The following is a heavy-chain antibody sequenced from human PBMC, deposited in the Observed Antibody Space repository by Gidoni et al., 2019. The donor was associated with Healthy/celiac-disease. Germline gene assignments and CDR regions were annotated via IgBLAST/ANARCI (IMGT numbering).Heavy chain of an antibody. CDR1: TSYG. Sequence: TSYGISWVRQAPGQGLEWMGWISAYNGNTNDAQKLQGRVTMTTDTSTSTAYMELRSLRSDDTAVYYCARDGGYDILTGYSYWGQGTLVTVSS. J-gene: IGHJ4*02. D-gene: IGHD3-9*01. CDR2: ISAYNGNT. V-gene: IGHV1-18*01. CDR3: ARDGGYDILTGYSY.